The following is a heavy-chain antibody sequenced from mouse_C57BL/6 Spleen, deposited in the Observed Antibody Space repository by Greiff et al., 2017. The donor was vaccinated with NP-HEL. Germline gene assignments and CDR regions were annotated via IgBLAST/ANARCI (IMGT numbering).Heavy chain of an antibody. CDR1: GFTFSNYW. J-gene: IGHJ1*03. CDR2: IRLKSDNYAT. V-gene: IGHV6-3*01. D-gene: IGHD1-1*01. Sequence: DVQLVESGGGLVQPGGSMKLSCVASGFTFSNYWMNWVRQSPEKGLEWVAQIRLKSDNYATHYAESVKGRFTISRDDSKSSVYLQMNNLRAEDTGIYYCTSSYYGSSYGYWYFDVWGTGTTVTVSS. CDR3: TSSYYGSSYGYWYFDV.